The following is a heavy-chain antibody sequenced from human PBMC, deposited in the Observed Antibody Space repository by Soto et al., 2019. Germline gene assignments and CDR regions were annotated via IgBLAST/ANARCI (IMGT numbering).Heavy chain of an antibody. D-gene: IGHD2-2*01. CDR2: IDPSDSYT. CDR1: GYSFTSYW. V-gene: IGHV5-10-1*01. J-gene: IGHJ6*02. CDR3: ARQGVVVPAAMPQAYGMDV. Sequence: PGESLKISCKGSGYSFTSYWISWVRQMPGKGLEWMGRIDPSDSYTNYSPSFQGHVTISADKSISTAYLQWSSLKASDTAMYYCARQGVVVPAAMPQAYGMDVWGQGTTVTLSS.